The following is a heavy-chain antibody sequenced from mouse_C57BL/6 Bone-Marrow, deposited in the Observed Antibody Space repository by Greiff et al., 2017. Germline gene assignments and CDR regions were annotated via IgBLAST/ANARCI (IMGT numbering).Heavy chain of an antibody. CDR3: ARETTAVEAWFAD. CDR1: GYTFTSYW. V-gene: IGHV1-69*01. CDR2: IDPSDSYT. J-gene: IGHJ3*01. D-gene: IGHD1-1*01. Sequence: VQLQQPGAELVMPGASVKLSCKASGYTFTSYWMHWVKQRPGQGLEWIGEIDPSDSYTTSNQKFKGKSTLTVDQSYSTAYMQLSSRTSEDSAVYYWARETTAVEAWFADWGQGTLVTVAA.